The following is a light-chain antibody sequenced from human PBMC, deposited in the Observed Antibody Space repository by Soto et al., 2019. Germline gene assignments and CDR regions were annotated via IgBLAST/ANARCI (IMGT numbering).Light chain of an antibody. CDR2: GAS. Sequence: EIVMTQSPATLSVSPWDRATLSCRASQSVTNSYLAWYQQKPGQAPRLLIYGASTRATGIPDRFSGSGSGTEYTLTISSLQSEDFAVYYCQQYNNWPPITFGQGTRLEIK. CDR1: QSVTNSY. J-gene: IGKJ5*01. CDR3: QQYNNWPPIT. V-gene: IGKV3D-15*01.